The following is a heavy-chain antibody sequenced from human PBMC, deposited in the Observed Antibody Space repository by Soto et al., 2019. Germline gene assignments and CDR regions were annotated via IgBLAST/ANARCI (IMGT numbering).Heavy chain of an antibody. Sequence: GGSLRLSCAASGFTFSSYAMHWVRQAPGKGLEWVAVISYDGSNKYYADSVKGRFTISRDNSKNTLYLQMNSLRAEDTAVYYCARRSGGYDILTGYQRDAFDIWGQGTMVTVSS. J-gene: IGHJ3*02. D-gene: IGHD3-9*01. CDR1: GFTFSSYA. CDR2: ISYDGSNK. V-gene: IGHV3-30-3*01. CDR3: ARRSGGYDILTGYQRDAFDI.